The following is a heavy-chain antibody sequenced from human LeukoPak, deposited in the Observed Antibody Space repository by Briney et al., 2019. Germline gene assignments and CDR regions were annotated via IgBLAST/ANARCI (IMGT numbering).Heavy chain of an antibody. CDR2: INPNSGGT. Sequence: GASVKVSCKPSGYTFTGYYIQWVRQAPGQGLEWMGWINPNSGGTNYAQKFQGRVTMTRDTSISTAYMELSGLRSDDTAVYYCAREGYSGYPWTGKTFYYYMDVWGKGTTVTISS. J-gene: IGHJ6*03. V-gene: IGHV1-2*02. CDR1: GYTFTGYY. CDR3: AREGYSGYPWTGKTFYYYMDV. D-gene: IGHD5-12*01.